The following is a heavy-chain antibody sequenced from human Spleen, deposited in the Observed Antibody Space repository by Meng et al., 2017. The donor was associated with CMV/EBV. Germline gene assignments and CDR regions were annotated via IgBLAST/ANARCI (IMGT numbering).Heavy chain of an antibody. CDR1: GGAKGRGTYH. V-gene: IGHV4-39*07. Sequence: LTCTVPGGAKGRGTYHWAWIRQPPGKGLEWIGSIYYNGNTFYNPSLKSRVTISGDTSKNQFSLKVNSLTAADTAVYYCALTTANWFDPWGHGTLVTVSS. D-gene: IGHD4-11*01. J-gene: IGHJ5*02. CDR3: ALTTANWFDP. CDR2: IYYNGNT.